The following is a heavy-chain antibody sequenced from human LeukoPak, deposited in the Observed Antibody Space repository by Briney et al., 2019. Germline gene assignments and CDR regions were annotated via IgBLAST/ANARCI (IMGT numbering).Heavy chain of an antibody. J-gene: IGHJ3*02. CDR2: INPNSGGT. CDR1: GYTFTGYY. V-gene: IGHV1-2*06. D-gene: IGHD2-2*01. CDR3: ARADCSTTSCLDAFDI. Sequence: ASVKVSCKASGYTFTGYYMHWVRQAPGQGLEWMGRINPNSGGTNYAQKSQGRVTMTRDTSISTAYMELNRLRSDDTAVYYCARADCSTTSCLDAFDIWGQGTMVTVSS.